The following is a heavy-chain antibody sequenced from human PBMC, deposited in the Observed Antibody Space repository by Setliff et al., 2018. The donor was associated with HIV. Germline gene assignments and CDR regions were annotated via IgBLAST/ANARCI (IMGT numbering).Heavy chain of an antibody. V-gene: IGHV4-38-2*01. J-gene: IGHJ6*03. CDR3: ARGRYRSRWYASDHYYIDV. CDR1: GYSISSGYY. D-gene: IGHD6-13*01. CDR2: IYHRGST. Sequence: SSETLSLTCAVSGYSISSGYYWGWIRQPPGKGLEWIGSIYHRGSTYYNPSLKSRVTISVDTSKNQFSLKLRSVTAADTALYYCARGRYRSRWYASDHYYIDVWGKGTTVTVSS.